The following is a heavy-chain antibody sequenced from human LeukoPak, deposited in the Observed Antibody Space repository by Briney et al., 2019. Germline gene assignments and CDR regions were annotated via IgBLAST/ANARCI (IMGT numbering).Heavy chain of an antibody. V-gene: IGHV4-39*01. CDR2: IYYTGST. D-gene: IGHD6-6*01. CDR1: GGSISSSSYY. CDR3: ASQRRGGSSYYMDV. Sequence: SETLSLTCTVSGGSISSSSYYWGWIHQPPGKGLEWIGSIYYTGSTYYNSSLKSRVTISVDTSKNQFSLKLSSVTAADTAVYYCASQRRGGSSYYMDVWGKGTTVTVAS. J-gene: IGHJ6*03.